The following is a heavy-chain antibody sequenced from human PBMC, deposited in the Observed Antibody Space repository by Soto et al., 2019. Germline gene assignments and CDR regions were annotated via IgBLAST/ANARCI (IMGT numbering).Heavy chain of an antibody. CDR3: ARDLFVVVVAAKPAPGGSGMDA. CDR2: ISYDGSNK. D-gene: IGHD2-15*01. V-gene: IGHV3-30-3*01. Sequence: PGGSLRLSCAASGFTFSSYAMHWVRQALGKGLEWVAVISYDGSNKYYADSVKGRFTISRDNSKNTLYLQMNSLRAEDTAVYYCARDLFVVVVAAKPAPGGSGMDAWGQGTTVTVSS. CDR1: GFTFSSYA. J-gene: IGHJ6*02.